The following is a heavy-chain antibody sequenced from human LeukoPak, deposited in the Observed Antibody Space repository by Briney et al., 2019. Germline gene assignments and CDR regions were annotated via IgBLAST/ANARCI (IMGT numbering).Heavy chain of an antibody. V-gene: IGHV1-69*13. D-gene: IGHD4-17*01. CDR1: GGTFSSYA. J-gene: IGHJ4*02. CDR2: IIPIFGTA. CDR3: ARAGGYPTVTTPPPIDY. Sequence: ASVKVSCEASGGTFSSYAISWVRQAPGQGLEWMGGIIPIFGTANYAQKFQGRVTITADESTSTAYMELSSLRSEDTAVYYCARAGGYPTVTTPPPIDYWGQGTLVTVSS.